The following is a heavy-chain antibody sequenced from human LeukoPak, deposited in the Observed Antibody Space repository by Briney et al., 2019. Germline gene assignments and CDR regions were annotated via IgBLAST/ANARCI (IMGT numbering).Heavy chain of an antibody. CDR3: ARERVGERWLQSHAFDI. Sequence: SETLSLTCTVSGGSISSSSYYWGWIRQPPGKGLEWIGRIYTSGSTNYNPSLKSRVTISVDTSKNQFPLKLSSVTAADTAVYYCARERVGERWLQSHAFDIWGQGTMVTVSS. CDR1: GGSISSSSYY. V-gene: IGHV4-39*06. J-gene: IGHJ3*02. CDR2: IYTSGST. D-gene: IGHD5-24*01.